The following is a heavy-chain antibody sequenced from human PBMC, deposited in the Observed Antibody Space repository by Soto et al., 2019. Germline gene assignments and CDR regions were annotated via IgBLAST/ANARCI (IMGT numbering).Heavy chain of an antibody. CDR3: ARGNPWFDP. CDR2: INSDGSST. J-gene: IGHJ5*02. CDR1: GFSFSDSW. V-gene: IGHV3-74*01. Sequence: EVQVVESGGGLVQPGESLRLSCAASGFSFSDSWMHWVRQAPGKGLMWVSRINSDGSSTNYADSVKGRFTISRDNSRNRLYLQMSSLRAEDTAVYYCARGNPWFDPWGQGTLVPVSS.